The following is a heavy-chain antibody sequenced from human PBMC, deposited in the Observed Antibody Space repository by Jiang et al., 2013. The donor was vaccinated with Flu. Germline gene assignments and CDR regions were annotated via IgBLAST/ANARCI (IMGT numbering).Heavy chain of an antibody. V-gene: IGHV3-13*01. CDR2: ISAAADT. CDR3: AALGPTMN. CDR1: GFTFSTYD. Sequence: SGGGLVQPGGSLRLSCAASGFTFSTYDMHWVRQATGKGLEWVSAISAAADTYYSGSVKGRFTISRENAKNSFYLQMNSLRADDTAVYFCAALGPTMNWGQGTLVAVSS. D-gene: IGHD3-22*01. J-gene: IGHJ4*02.